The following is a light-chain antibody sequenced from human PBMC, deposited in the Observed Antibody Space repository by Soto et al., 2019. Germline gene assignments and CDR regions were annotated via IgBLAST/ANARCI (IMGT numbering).Light chain of an antibody. Sequence: QSVLTQPPSVSGAPGQRVTISCTGSSSNIGAGYDVHWYQQFPGTAPNLLIYGNSNRPSGVPDRFSGSKSGTSASLAITGLQAEDEADYYCQSYDNSLSGSYVFGTGTQLTVL. CDR2: GNS. V-gene: IGLV1-40*01. J-gene: IGLJ1*01. CDR1: SSNIGAGYD. CDR3: QSYDNSLSGSYV.